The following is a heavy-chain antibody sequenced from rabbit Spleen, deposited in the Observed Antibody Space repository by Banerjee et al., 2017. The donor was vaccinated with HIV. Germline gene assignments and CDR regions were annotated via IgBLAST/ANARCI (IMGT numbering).Heavy chain of an antibody. J-gene: IGHJ4*01. V-gene: IGHV1S40*01. CDR1: GFSFSSNYY. CDR2: IVPIFGVT. Sequence: QSLEESGGGLVQPEGSLTLTCTASGFSFSSNYYMCWVRQAPGKGLEWIGYIVPIFGVTYYANWVNGRFTISSHNAQNTLYLQLNSLTAADTATYFCVREVAGKFGLWGQGTLVTVS. CDR3: VREVAGKFGL. D-gene: IGHD4-1*01.